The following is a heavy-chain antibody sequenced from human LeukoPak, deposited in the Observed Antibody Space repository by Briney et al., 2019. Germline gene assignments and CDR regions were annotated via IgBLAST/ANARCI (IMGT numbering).Heavy chain of an antibody. V-gene: IGHV3-21*01. CDR2: ISSSSIYI. Sequence: PGGSLRLSCAASGFTFSSYSMNWVRQAPGKGLEWVSSISSSSIYIYYADSVKGRFSITRDNAKNSLYLQMNSLRAEDTAVYYCARASYCGGDCYPKYYFDYWGQGTLVTVSS. J-gene: IGHJ4*02. D-gene: IGHD2-21*02. CDR1: GFTFSSYS. CDR3: ARASYCGGDCYPKYYFDY.